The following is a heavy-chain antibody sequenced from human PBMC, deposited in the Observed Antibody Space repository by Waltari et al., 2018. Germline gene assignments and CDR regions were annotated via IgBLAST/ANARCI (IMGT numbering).Heavy chain of an antibody. CDR3: ARDRVVPADEPDYYGLDV. Sequence: QVHLQESGPGQVKPSETLSLTCAVSRGSLRSHSWSWIRRPPGKGREWIGYIYYNGATNYNPSLMSRVTISVDTAKNQFSLKLSSVTAADTAVYYCARDRVVPADEPDYYGLDVWGQGTTVTVSS. CDR1: RGSLRSHS. V-gene: IGHV4-59*11. J-gene: IGHJ6*02. D-gene: IGHD2-2*01. CDR2: IYYNGAT.